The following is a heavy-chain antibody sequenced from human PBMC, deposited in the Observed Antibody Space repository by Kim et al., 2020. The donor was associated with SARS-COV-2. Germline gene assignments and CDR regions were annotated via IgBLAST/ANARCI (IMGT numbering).Heavy chain of an antibody. CDR1: GFTFSSYG. CDR2: ISYDGSNK. CDR3: AKDDSYSGSYYFDY. Sequence: GGSLRLSCAASGFTFSSYGMHWVRQAPGKGLEWVAVISYDGSNKYYADSVKGRFTISRDNSKNTLYLQMNSLRAEDTAVYYYAKDDSYSGSYYFDYWGQG. D-gene: IGHD1-26*01. J-gene: IGHJ4*02. V-gene: IGHV3-30*18.